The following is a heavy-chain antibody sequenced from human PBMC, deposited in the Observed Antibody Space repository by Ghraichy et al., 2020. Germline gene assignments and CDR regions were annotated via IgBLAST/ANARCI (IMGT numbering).Heavy chain of an antibody. CDR2: ISGSGGST. Sequence: GESLNISCAASGFTFSSYAMSWVRQAPGKGLEWVSAISGSGGSTYYADSVKGRFTISRDNSKNTLYLQMNSLRAEDTAVYYCAKEGLGYCSGGSCYRQVPIDYWGQGTLVTVSS. J-gene: IGHJ4*02. CDR3: AKEGLGYCSGGSCYRQVPIDY. D-gene: IGHD2-15*01. CDR1: GFTFSSYA. V-gene: IGHV3-23*01.